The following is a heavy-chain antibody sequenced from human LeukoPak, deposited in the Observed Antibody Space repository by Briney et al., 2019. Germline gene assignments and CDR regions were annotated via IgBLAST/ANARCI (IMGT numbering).Heavy chain of an antibody. J-gene: IGHJ4*02. CDR2: IIPILGIA. CDR1: GGTFSSYA. Sequence: SVKVSCKASGGTFSSYAISWVRQAPGQGLEWMGRIIPILGIANYAQKFQGRVTMTTDTSTSTAYMELRSLRSDDTAVYYCAMTYGSGTSVDFDYWGQGTLVTVSS. V-gene: IGHV1-69*04. D-gene: IGHD3-10*01. CDR3: AMTYGSGTSVDFDY.